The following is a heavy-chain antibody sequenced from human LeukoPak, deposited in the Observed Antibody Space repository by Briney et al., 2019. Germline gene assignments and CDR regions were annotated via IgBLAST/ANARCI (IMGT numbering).Heavy chain of an antibody. D-gene: IGHD5-18*01. CDR1: GASLSSSDYH. CDR2: IHYSGRN. V-gene: IGHV4-39*01. CDR3: ARHARGYSYGPAKYFDR. J-gene: IGHJ2*01. Sequence: PSETLSLTCSVSGASLSSSDYHWVWLRQPPGKGLEWIGSIHYSGRNYYNPSLQSRVTIPVDTSNSQFSLKLSSVTAADTAVHCFARHARGYSYGPAKYFDRWVR.